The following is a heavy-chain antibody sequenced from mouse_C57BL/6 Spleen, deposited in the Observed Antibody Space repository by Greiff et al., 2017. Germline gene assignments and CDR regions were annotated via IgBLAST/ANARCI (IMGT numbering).Heavy chain of an antibody. CDR2: IDPETGGT. J-gene: IGHJ3*01. D-gene: IGHD1-1*01. CDR1: GYTFTDYE. CDR3: TREDYYGSRGRFAY. Sequence: VQLQQSGAELVRPGASVTLSCKASGYTFTDYEMHWVKQTPVHGLEWIGAIDPETGGTAYNQKFKGKAILTADKSSSTAYMELRSLTSEDSAVYYCTREDYYGSRGRFAYWGQGTLVTVSA. V-gene: IGHV1-15*01.